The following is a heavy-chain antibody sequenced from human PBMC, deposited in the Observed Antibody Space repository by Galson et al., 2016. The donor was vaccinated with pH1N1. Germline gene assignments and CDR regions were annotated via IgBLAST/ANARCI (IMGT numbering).Heavy chain of an antibody. CDR1: GFTFRNYE. V-gene: IGHV3-48*03. J-gene: IGHJ4*02. D-gene: IGHD1-26*01. Sequence: SLRLSCAASGFTFRNYEMNWVRQAPGKGLEWVSYISGSGTTIYYADSVKGRFTISRGNAKNSLYLQMNSLRAEDTAFYYCARLWELPYFDSWGQGTLVTVSS. CDR3: ARLWELPYFDS. CDR2: ISGSGTTI.